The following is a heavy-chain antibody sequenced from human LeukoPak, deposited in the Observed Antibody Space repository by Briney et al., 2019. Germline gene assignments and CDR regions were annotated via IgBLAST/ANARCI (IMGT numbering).Heavy chain of an antibody. V-gene: IGHV4-34*01. CDR3: ARGVGQNTMTPSYDIYGMDV. Sequence: SKTLSLTCAVYGGSFSGYYWSWIRQPPGKGLEWIGEINHSGSTNYNPSLKSRVTISVDTSKNQFSLKLSSVTAADTAVYYCARGVGQNTMTPSYDIYGMDVWGQGTTVTVSS. CDR2: INHSGST. CDR1: GGSFSGYY. D-gene: IGHD5-18*01. J-gene: IGHJ6*02.